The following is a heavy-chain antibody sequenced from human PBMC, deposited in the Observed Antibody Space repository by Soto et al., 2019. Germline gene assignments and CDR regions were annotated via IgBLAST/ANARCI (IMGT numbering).Heavy chain of an antibody. D-gene: IGHD6-13*01. V-gene: IGHV3-21*01. CDR2: ISTGSSYI. J-gene: IGHJ1*01. Sequence: EVQLVESGGGLVKPGGSLRLSCAASGFTFSSYTMHWVRQAPGKGLEWVSSISTGSSYIYYADSLKGRFTISRDNAGNSLYLQMNSLRAEDTAVYYCAREMKQLVQEGFLQHWGQGTLVTVSS. CDR3: AREMKQLVQEGFLQH. CDR1: GFTFSSYT.